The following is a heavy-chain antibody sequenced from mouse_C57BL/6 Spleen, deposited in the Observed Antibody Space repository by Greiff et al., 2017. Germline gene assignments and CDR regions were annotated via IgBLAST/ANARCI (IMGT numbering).Heavy chain of an antibody. CDR1: GYTFTSYT. V-gene: IGHV1-4*01. D-gene: IGHD1-1*01. J-gene: IGHJ2*01. CDR3: ALEGYYGYYLDY. CDR2: INPSSGYT. Sequence: QVQLQQSGAELARPGASVKMSCKASGYTFTSYTMHWVKQRPGQGLEWIGYINPSSGYTKYNQKFKDKATLTADKSSSTAYMQLSSLTSEDSAVYYCALEGYYGYYLDYWGQGTTLTVSS.